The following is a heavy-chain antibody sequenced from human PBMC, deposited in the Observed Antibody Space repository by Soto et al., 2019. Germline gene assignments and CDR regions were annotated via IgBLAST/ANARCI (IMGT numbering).Heavy chain of an antibody. J-gene: IGHJ3*02. CDR3: ARDGGYESSGYYYDAFDI. D-gene: IGHD3-22*01. Sequence: QVQLVQSGAEVKKPGSSVKVSCKASGGTFSSYAISWVRQAPGQGLEWMGGIIPIFGIANYAQKFQGRVTITADESTSTAYMELSSLRSEDTAVYYCARDGGYESSGYYYDAFDIWGQGTMVTVSS. CDR1: GGTFSSYA. CDR2: IIPIFGIA. V-gene: IGHV1-69*01.